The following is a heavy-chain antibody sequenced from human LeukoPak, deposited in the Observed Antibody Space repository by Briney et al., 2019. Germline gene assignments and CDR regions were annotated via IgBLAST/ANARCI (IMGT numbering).Heavy chain of an antibody. D-gene: IGHD5-18*01. CDR3: ARGSPIQQTYRHYYYMDV. J-gene: IGHJ6*03. CDR2: INHSGST. CDR1: GGSFSGYY. V-gene: IGHV4-34*01. Sequence: SETLSLTCAVYGGSFSGYYWSWIRQPPGKGLEWIGEINHSGSTNYNPSLKSRVTISVDTSKNQFSLKLSSVTAADTAVYYSARGSPIQQTYRHYYYMDVWGKGTTVTVSS.